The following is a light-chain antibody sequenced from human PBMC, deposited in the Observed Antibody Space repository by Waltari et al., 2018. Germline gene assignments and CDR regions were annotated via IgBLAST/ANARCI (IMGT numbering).Light chain of an antibody. CDR1: QSISNR. V-gene: IGKV1-5*03. J-gene: IGKJ2*01. Sequence: DIQMTQSPSTLSASVGDRVIITCRASQSISNRLAWYQQKPGKAPRLLIYKASTLESGVPARFSGSGSGTEFTLTISTLQTDDFATYYCQQYNSLPMYTFGQGTKLEIK. CDR3: QQYNSLPMYT. CDR2: KAS.